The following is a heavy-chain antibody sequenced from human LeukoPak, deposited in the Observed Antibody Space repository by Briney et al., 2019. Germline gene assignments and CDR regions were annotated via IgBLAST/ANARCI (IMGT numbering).Heavy chain of an antibody. V-gene: IGHV3-23*01. Sequence: GGSLRLSCAASGFTFSSYAMSWVRHAPGKGLEWVSAISGSGGSTYYADSVKGRFTISRDNSKNTLYLQMNSLRAADTAVYYCAKDRSSPYRPVLPSFDYWGQGTLVTVSS. D-gene: IGHD1-26*01. CDR3: AKDRSSPYRPVLPSFDY. CDR2: ISGSGGST. J-gene: IGHJ4*02. CDR1: GFTFSSYA.